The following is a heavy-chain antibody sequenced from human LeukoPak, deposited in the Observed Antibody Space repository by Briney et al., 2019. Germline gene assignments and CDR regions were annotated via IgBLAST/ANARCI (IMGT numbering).Heavy chain of an antibody. D-gene: IGHD3-10*01. V-gene: IGHV1-69*05. CDR2: IIPIFGTA. CDR3: ARVPITMVRGVPLYFDY. J-gene: IGHJ4*02. CDR1: GGTFSSYA. Sequence: EASVKVSCKASGGTFSSYAISWVRPAPGQGLEWMGGIIPIFGTANYAQKFQGRVTITTDESTSTAYMELSSVRSEDTAVYYCARVPITMVRGVPLYFDYWGQGTLVTVSS.